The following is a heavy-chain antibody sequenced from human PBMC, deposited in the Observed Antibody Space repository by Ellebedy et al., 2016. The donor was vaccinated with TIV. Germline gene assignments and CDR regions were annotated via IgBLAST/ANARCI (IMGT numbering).Heavy chain of an antibody. D-gene: IGHD4-23*01. CDR1: GFTFSSYT. CDR3: ARDLRIVGGNPFQDYFDY. Sequence: GESLKISCAASGFTFSSYTMSWVRQAPGKGLEWVSVIGPSAGETYFADSVKGRFTISRDNSKNMVYLQMNSLRAEDTAIYYCARDLRIVGGNPFQDYFDYWGQGTLVTVSS. V-gene: IGHV3-23*01. CDR2: IGPSAGET. J-gene: IGHJ4*02.